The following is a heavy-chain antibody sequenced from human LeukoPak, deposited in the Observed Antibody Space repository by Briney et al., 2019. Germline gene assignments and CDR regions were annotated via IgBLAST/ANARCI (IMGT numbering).Heavy chain of an antibody. J-gene: IGHJ3*02. CDR2: IYTSGST. Sequence: SETLSLTCTVSGGSISSYYWSWIRQPAGKGLEWIGRIYTSGSTNYNPSLKSRVTMSVDTSKNQFSLKLSSVTAADTAVYYCARLYSSSSGSDAFDIWGQGTMVTVSS. V-gene: IGHV4-4*07. CDR1: GGSISSYY. CDR3: ARLYSSSSGSDAFDI. D-gene: IGHD6-13*01.